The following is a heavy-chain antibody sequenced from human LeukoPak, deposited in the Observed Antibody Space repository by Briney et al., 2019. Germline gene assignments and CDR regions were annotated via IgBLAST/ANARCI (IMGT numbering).Heavy chain of an antibody. CDR1: GFTFRIYW. D-gene: IGHD3-10*01. J-gene: IGHJ6*02. CDR3: ARDNYSGSGSDYYGMDV. V-gene: IGHV3-74*01. Sequence: PGGSLTLSCAASGFTFRIYWMHWPPEAPGKARVGVSRMNSDWSNTIYADSVKGRFTISRDNAKKTLYLQMNSLRAEDTAVYYCARDNYSGSGSDYYGMDVWGQGTTVTVSS. CDR2: MNSDWSNT.